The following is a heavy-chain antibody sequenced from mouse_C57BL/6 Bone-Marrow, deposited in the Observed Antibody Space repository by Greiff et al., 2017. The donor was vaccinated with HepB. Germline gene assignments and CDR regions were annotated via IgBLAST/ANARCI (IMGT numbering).Heavy chain of an antibody. CDR1: GYTFTSYW. CDR3: TSFAY. CDR2: IYPGNSDT. J-gene: IGHJ3*01. Sequence: VQLQQSGTVLARPGASVKMSCKTSGYTFTSYWMHWVKQRPGQGLEWIGAIYPGNSDTSYNQKFKGKAKLTAVTSASIAYMELSSLTNEDSAVYYCTSFAYWGQGTLVTVSA. V-gene: IGHV1-5*01.